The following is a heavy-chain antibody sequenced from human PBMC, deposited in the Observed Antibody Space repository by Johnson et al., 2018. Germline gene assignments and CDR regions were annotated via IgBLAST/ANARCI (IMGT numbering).Heavy chain of an antibody. CDR1: GFTFDDYA. Sequence: VQLVESGGGLVQPGRSLRLSCAASGFTFDDYAMHWVRQAPGKGLEWVSGITWNSGSIGYADSVKGRFTISRDNAKNSLYLQMNSLRAEDTALYYCAKDISSGYRSGGIDIWGQGTKVTVSS. D-gene: IGHD3-22*01. CDR2: ITWNSGSI. J-gene: IGHJ3*02. CDR3: AKDISSGYRSGGIDI. V-gene: IGHV3-9*01.